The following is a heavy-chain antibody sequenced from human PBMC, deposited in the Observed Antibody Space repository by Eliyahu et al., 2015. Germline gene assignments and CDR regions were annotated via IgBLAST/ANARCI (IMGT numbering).Heavy chain of an antibody. J-gene: IGHJ4*01. D-gene: IGHD3-16*02. Sequence: EVQLVESGGGLVQPGGSLXLSCVASGFXFXGSWMXWVRQAPGKGLEGVANIKEDGSGKYYVDSVKGRFTISRDNAKKSLYLQMDSLRAEDTAVYYCARDHHVSSAGEDFWGQGTLVTVSS. CDR2: IKEDGSGK. CDR1: GFXFXGSW. V-gene: IGHV3-7*01. CDR3: ARDHHVSSAGEDF.